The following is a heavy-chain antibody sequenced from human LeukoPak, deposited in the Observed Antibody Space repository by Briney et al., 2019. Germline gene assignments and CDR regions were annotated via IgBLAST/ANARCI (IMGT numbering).Heavy chain of an antibody. CDR1: GYSFTRSW. CDR3: ARSSGWYNDYYYGMDV. J-gene: IGHJ6*02. Sequence: GESLKISCKGSGYSFTRSWIGWVRQMPGKGLEWMGIIYPGDSDTRYSPSFQGQVTMSVDKSISTAYLQWSSLKASDTAMYYCARSSGWYNDYYYGMDVWGQGTTVTVSS. D-gene: IGHD6-19*01. CDR2: IYPGDSDT. V-gene: IGHV5-51*01.